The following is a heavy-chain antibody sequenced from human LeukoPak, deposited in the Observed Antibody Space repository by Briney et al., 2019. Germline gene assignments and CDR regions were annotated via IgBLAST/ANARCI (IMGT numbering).Heavy chain of an antibody. CDR2: ISSSGSTI. D-gene: IGHD4-17*01. CDR1: GFTFSSYE. J-gene: IGHJ5*02. CDR3: AMTTGNWFDP. Sequence: PGGSLRLSCAASGFTFSSYEMNWVRQAPGKGLEWVSYISSSGSTIYYADSVKGRFTISRDYAKNSLYLQMNSLRAEDTAVYYCAMTTGNWFDPWGQGTLVTVSS. V-gene: IGHV3-48*03.